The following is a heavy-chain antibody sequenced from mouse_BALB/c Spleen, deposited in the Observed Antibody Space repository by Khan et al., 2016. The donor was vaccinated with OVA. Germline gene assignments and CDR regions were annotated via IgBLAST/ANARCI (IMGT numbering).Heavy chain of an antibody. D-gene: IGHD1-1*01. CDR3: TSHGSTYAWFGY. J-gene: IGHJ3*01. V-gene: IGHV1-7*01. CDR1: GYTFTNYW. Sequence: VQLQESGAELAKPGASVKMSCKASGYTFTNYWMHWVKQRPGQGLECIGYIDPTTGYTEYNQKLKDKATLTAVKSSSTAYMQLSSLTSEDSAVYYCTSHGSTYAWFGYGGQVTLVTVSA. CDR2: IDPTTGYT.